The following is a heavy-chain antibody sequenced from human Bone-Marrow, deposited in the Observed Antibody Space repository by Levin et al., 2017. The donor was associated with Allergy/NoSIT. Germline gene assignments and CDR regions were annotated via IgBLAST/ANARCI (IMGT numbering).Heavy chain of an antibody. Sequence: SETLSLTCTVSGDSISSYYYTWIRQPPGKGLEWIGYVYHSGSATYNPSLESRVSISVDTSKNQFSLNLRFVTAADTAVYYWARKRWGYDAFDIWGQGTMVTVSS. CDR2: VYHSGSA. V-gene: IGHV4-59*01. J-gene: IGHJ3*02. CDR1: GDSISSYY. CDR3: ARKRWGYDAFDI. D-gene: IGHD5-24*01.